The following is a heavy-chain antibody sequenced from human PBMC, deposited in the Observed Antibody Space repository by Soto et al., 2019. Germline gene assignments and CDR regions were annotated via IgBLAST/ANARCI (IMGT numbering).Heavy chain of an antibody. CDR3: VRDKRDSSSAGSWFDP. Sequence: PSETLSLTCTVSAGSISSYYWSWIRQPPGKGLEWIGYIYYSGSTNYNPSLKSRVTISVDTSKNQFSLKLSSVTAADTAVYYCVRDKRDSSSAGSWFDPWGQGTLVTVSS. CDR1: AGSISSYY. D-gene: IGHD6-6*01. V-gene: IGHV4-59*01. J-gene: IGHJ5*02. CDR2: IYYSGST.